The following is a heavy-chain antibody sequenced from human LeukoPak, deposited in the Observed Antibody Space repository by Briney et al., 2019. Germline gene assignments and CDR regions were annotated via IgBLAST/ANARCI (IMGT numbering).Heavy chain of an antibody. J-gene: IGHJ4*02. V-gene: IGHV1-8*01. D-gene: IGHD2-2*01. Sequence: ASVKVSCKASGFTFTSYDINWVRQATGQGLEWMGWMNPNSGNTGYAQKFQGRVTMTRNTSISTAYMELSSLRSEDTAVYYCAGSSTSLTYFDYWGQGTLVTVSS. CDR1: GFTFTSYD. CDR2: MNPNSGNT. CDR3: AGSSTSLTYFDY.